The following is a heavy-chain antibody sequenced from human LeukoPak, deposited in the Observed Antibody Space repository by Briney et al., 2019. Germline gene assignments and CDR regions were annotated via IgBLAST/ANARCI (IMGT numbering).Heavy chain of an antibody. CDR1: GFTFSNYS. Sequence: GGSLRLSCAVSGFTFSNYSMNWVRQAPGKGREWVPYISRSSSTILYADSVKGRFTISRDKAKNSVYLQMNSLRDEDTAVYHCVRIRDSGSYYFYYGMDVWGQGTTVTVSS. D-gene: IGHD1-26*01. CDR3: VRIRDSGSYYFYYGMDV. V-gene: IGHV3-48*02. J-gene: IGHJ6*02. CDR2: ISRSSSTI.